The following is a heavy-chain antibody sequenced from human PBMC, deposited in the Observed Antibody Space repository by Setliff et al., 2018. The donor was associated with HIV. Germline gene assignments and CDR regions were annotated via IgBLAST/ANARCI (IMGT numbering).Heavy chain of an antibody. J-gene: IGHJ4*02. D-gene: IGHD3-22*01. V-gene: IGHV3-48*03. CDR1: GFTFSYYA. Sequence: PGGSLRLSCAASGFTFSYYAMNWVRQAPGKGLEWVSYISSSGSTIYYADSVKGRFTISRDNAKNSLYLQMNSLRAEDTAVYYCARDVDYDFTFFDYWGQGTLVTVSS. CDR2: ISSSGSTI. CDR3: ARDVDYDFTFFDY.